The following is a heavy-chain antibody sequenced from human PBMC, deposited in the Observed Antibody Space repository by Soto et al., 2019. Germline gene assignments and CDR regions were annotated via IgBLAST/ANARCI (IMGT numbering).Heavy chain of an antibody. CDR3: AKESVAGTLTFYYYMDV. J-gene: IGHJ6*03. V-gene: IGHV3-9*01. Sequence: EVQLVESGGGLVQPGRSLRLSCAASGFTFDDYAMHWVRQAPGKGLEWVSGISWNSGSIGYEDSVKGRFTISRDNAKNSLYLQMNSLRAEDTALYYCAKESVAGTLTFYYYMDVWGKGTTVTVSS. D-gene: IGHD6-19*01. CDR1: GFTFDDYA. CDR2: ISWNSGSI.